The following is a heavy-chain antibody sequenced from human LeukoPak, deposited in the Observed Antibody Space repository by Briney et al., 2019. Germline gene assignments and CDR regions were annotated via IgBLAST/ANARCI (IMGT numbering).Heavy chain of an antibody. V-gene: IGHV3-48*04. CDR3: ARYPQERYFDWLARYNWFDP. Sequence: PGGSLRLSCAASGFTFSSYSMNWVRQAPGKGLEWVSYISSSSSTIYYADSVKGRFTISRDNAKNSLYLQMNSLRAEDTAVYYCARYPQERYFDWLARYNWFDPWGQGTLVTVSS. CDR1: GFTFSSYS. D-gene: IGHD3-9*01. J-gene: IGHJ5*02. CDR2: ISSSSSTI.